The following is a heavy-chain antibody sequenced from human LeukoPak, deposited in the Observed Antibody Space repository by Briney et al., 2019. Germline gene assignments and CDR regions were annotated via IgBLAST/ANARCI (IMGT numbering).Heavy chain of an antibody. CDR3: ARDRGGSSSWYEGAFDI. V-gene: IGHV1-2*02. D-gene: IGHD6-13*01. J-gene: IGHJ3*02. Sequence: ASVKVSCKASGYTFTGYYMHWVRQAPGQGLGWMGWINPNSGGTNYAQKFQGRVTMTRDTSISTAYMELSRLRSDDTAVYYCARDRGGSSSWYEGAFDIWGQGTMVTVSS. CDR1: GYTFTGYY. CDR2: INPNSGGT.